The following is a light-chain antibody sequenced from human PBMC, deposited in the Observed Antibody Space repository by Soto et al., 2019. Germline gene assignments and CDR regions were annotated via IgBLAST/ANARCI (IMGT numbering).Light chain of an antibody. CDR2: AAS. CDR3: QQLNSYPHT. V-gene: IGKV1-9*01. CDR1: QGISSY. J-gene: IGKJ4*02. Sequence: DIQLNPSPSFLSASVGDRVTITCRASQGISSYLAWYQQKPGKAPKLLIYAASTLQSGVPSRFSGSGSGTEFTLTISSLQPEDFATYYCQQLNSYPHTFGGGTKVEIK.